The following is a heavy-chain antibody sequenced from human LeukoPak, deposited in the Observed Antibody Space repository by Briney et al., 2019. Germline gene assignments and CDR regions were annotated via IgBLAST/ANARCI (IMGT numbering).Heavy chain of an antibody. J-gene: IGHJ4*02. CDR1: GGSISSYY. V-gene: IGHV4-59*01. D-gene: IGHD3-3*01. CDR3: ARLDDSYYFDY. CDR2: IYYSGST. Sequence: SETLSLTCTVSGGSISSYYWSWIRQPPGKGLEWIGYIYYSGSTNYNPSLKSRVTISVDTSKNQFSLKLSSVTAADRAVYYCARLDDSYYFDYWGQGTLVTVSS.